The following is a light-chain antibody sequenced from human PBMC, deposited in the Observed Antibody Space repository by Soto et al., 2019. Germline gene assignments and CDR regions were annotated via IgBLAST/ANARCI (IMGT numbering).Light chain of an antibody. CDR3: QQRET. V-gene: IGKV1-39*01. CDR1: QAIHSY. CDR2: ATL. Sequence: DIQMTQSPSSLSASVGDRVTITCRASQAIHSYLNWYQQKPGKAPNLLIFATLTLQSGVPSRFIGSGSGTDFTLTISSLQPEDFATYYCQQRETFGPGTKVDIK. J-gene: IGKJ3*01.